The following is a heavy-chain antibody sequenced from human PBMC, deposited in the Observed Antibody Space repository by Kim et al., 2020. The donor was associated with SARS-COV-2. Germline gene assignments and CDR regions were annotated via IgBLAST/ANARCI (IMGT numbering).Heavy chain of an antibody. Sequence: GGSLRLSCAASGFTFSSYGMHWVRQAPGKGLEWVAVISYDGSNKYYADSVKGRFTISRDNSKNTLYLQMNSLRAEDTAVYYCAKEYDFWSGYYPDYWGQGTLVTVSS. D-gene: IGHD3-3*01. CDR2: ISYDGSNK. CDR1: GFTFSSYG. J-gene: IGHJ4*02. V-gene: IGHV3-30*18. CDR3: AKEYDFWSGYYPDY.